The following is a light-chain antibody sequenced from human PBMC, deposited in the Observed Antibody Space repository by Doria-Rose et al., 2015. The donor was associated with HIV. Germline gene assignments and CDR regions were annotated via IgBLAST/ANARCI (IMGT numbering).Light chain of an antibody. CDR2: AAS. Sequence: DIQVTQSPSSLSASVGDRVTITCRASQGIRNSLAWYQQKPGKAPKLLVYAASTLESGVPSRFSGSGSGTDYTLTINSLQPEDFATYYCQQYYSTPQTFGQGTKLEIK. J-gene: IGKJ2*01. V-gene: IGKV1-NL1*01. CDR3: QQYYSTPQT. CDR1: QGIRNS.